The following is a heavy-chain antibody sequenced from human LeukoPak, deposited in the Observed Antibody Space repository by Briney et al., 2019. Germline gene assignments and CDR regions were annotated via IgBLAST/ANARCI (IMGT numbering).Heavy chain of an antibody. CDR1: GYTFTGYY. Sequence: ASVKVSCKASGYTFTGYYMHWVRQAPGQGLEWMGWINPNSGGTNYAQKFQGRVTMTRDTSISTAYMELSRLRSDDTAVYYCARDPGWNGDAFDIWGQGTMVPVSS. V-gene: IGHV1-2*02. CDR3: ARDPGWNGDAFDI. D-gene: IGHD1-1*01. CDR2: INPNSGGT. J-gene: IGHJ3*02.